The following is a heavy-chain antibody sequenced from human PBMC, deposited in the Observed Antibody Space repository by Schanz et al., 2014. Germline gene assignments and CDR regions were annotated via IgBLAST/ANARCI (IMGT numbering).Heavy chain of an antibody. CDR2: ISVYHGHT. V-gene: IGHV1-18*01. Sequence: QVQLVQSGAEVKKPGASVKVSCKASGYTFNNHGISWVRQAPGQGLEWMGWISVYHGHTNYAEKVHGRVTMTTDTSTSTAYMELRSLIADDTAVYYCVRDAGWAFGDYHGMDVWGQGTSATVSS. CDR3: VRDAGWAFGDYHGMDV. CDR1: GYTFNNHG. J-gene: IGHJ6*02. D-gene: IGHD3-10*01.